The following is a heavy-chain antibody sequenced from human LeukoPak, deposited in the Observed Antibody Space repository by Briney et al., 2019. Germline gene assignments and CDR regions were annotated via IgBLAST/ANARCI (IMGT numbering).Heavy chain of an antibody. CDR3: ARALNPPPGTFYLYY. J-gene: IGHJ4*01. CDR1: GASINSHY. V-gene: IGHV4-4*07. Sequence: NPSETLSLTCTVSGASINSHYWSWIGQPAGKGLEWSGRIYISESTNYNSSLQSRVTMSVDTSKNQFSVKLTSVTAADTAVYYWARALNPPPGTFYLYYWGQGTLVTVSS. D-gene: IGHD2/OR15-2a*01. CDR2: IYISEST.